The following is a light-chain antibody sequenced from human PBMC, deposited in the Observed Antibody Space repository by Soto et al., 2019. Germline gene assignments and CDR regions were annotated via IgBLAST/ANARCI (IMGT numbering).Light chain of an antibody. Sequence: QSVLPQPPSASATPGQRITISCFGSSSNIGSNYGYWYQQLPGTAPKLLISRDDERPSGVPDRFSGSTSGTSASLAISGVRSEDEADYFCAAWDDSLRAPVFGGGTKVTVL. CDR1: SSNIGSNY. J-gene: IGLJ2*01. V-gene: IGLV1-47*01. CDR2: RDD. CDR3: AAWDDSLRAPV.